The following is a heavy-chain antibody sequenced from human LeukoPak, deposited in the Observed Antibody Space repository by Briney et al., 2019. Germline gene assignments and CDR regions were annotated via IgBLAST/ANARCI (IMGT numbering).Heavy chain of an antibody. Sequence: SETLSLTCTVSGGSISSSSYYWGWIRQPPGKGLEWIGSIYYSGSTYYNPSLKSRVTISVDTSKNQFSLRLTSVTAADTAVYYCARYGSGSSQAFDIWGQGTMVTVSS. CDR3: ARYGSGSSQAFDI. CDR2: IYYSGST. D-gene: IGHD3-10*01. CDR1: GGSISSSSYY. J-gene: IGHJ3*02. V-gene: IGHV4-39*07.